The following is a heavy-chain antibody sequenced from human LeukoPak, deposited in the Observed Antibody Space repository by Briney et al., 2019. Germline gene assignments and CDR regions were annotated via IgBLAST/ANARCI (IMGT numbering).Heavy chain of an antibody. D-gene: IGHD3-22*01. Sequence: SETLSLTCTVSGGSISSYYWSSIRQPPGKGLEWIGYIYYSGSTNYNPSLKSRVTISVDTSKNQFSLKLRSVTAADTAVYYCARDNPRFTYYYDSSGYWAFDIWGQGTMVTVSS. V-gene: IGHV4-59*01. CDR1: GGSISSYY. CDR3: ARDNPRFTYYYDSSGYWAFDI. J-gene: IGHJ3*02. CDR2: IYYSGST.